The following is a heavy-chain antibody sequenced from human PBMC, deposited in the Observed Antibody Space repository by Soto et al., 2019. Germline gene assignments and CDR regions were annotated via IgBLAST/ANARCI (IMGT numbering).Heavy chain of an antibody. CDR2: ISHDGSDK. V-gene: IGHV3-30*03. CDR1: GFPFGDFG. CDR3: STDGTNYGSFDY. J-gene: IGHJ4*02. D-gene: IGHD1-1*01. Sequence: PGGSLRLSCAASGFPFGDFGMHWLRQAPGKGLEWVAVISHDGSDKFYAAAVKGRFTISRDDSKNTLYLQMHSLTAEDTAVYYCSTDGTNYGSFDYWGQGALVTVSS.